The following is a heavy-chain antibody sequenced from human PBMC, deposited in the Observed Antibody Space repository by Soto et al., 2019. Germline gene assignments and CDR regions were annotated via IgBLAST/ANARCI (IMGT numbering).Heavy chain of an antibody. CDR1: GFSFSNYA. D-gene: IGHD6-6*01. CDR3: ARDQQLGGMDV. Sequence: PGGSLRLSCAASGFSFSNYAMHWVRQAPGKGLEWLAIISYDGDNEYYADSVRGRFTISRDNSKNTLYLQMNSLRAEDTAVYYCARDQQLGGMDVWGQGTTVTVSS. J-gene: IGHJ6*02. CDR2: ISYDGDNE. V-gene: IGHV3-30*03.